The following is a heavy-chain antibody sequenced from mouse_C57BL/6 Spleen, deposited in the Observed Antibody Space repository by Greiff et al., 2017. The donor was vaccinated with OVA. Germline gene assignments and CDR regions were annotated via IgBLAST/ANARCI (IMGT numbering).Heavy chain of an antibody. V-gene: IGHV3-6*01. CDR3: ARGGSSPYYFDY. Sequence: EVQLVESGPGLVKPSQSLSLTCSVTGYSITSGYYWNWIRQFPGNKLEWMGYISYDGSNNYNPSLKNRISITRDTSKNQFFLKLNSVTTEDTATYYCARGGSSPYYFDYWGQGTTLTVSS. CDR2: ISYDGSN. CDR1: GYSITSGYY. J-gene: IGHJ2*01. D-gene: IGHD1-1*01.